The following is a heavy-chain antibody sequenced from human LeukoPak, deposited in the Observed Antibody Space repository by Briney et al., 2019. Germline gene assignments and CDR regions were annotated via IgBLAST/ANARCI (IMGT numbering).Heavy chain of an antibody. D-gene: IGHD3-22*01. V-gene: IGHV4-61*01. CDR3: ARDREYYDTSGYFYGMDV. J-gene: IGHJ6*02. CDR2: TFSTST. Sequence: SETLSLTCSVSGDSVSSSPYYWGWIRQPPGKGLEWIGNTFSTSTLYNASLRSRVTILVDTSKNQFSLKLTSATAADTAVYYCARDREYYDTSGYFYGMDVWGQGTTVTVSS. CDR1: GDSVSSSPYY.